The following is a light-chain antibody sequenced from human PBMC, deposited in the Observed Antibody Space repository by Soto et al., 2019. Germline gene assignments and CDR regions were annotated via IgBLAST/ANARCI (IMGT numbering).Light chain of an antibody. V-gene: IGKV1-33*01. J-gene: IGKJ2*01. CDR3: QQYDNLPPYT. CDR1: QDISNY. Sequence: DIQMTQSPSSLSASVGDRVTITCQASQDISNYLNWYQQKPGKAPKLLIYDASNLETGVPSRFSGSGSGTDFTYTISSLQPEDIATYYCQQYDNLPPYTFGQGTTLEIK. CDR2: DAS.